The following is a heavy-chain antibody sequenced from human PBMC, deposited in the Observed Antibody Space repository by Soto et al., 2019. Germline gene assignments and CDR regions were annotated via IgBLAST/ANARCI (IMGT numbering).Heavy chain of an antibody. V-gene: IGHV3-30-3*01. CDR2: ISYDGNNK. D-gene: IGHD6-6*01. Sequence: GGSLRLSCAASGFSFSSYAMHWVRQAPGKGLEWVAVISYDGNNKYYADSVKGRFTISRDNSKNTLYLQMNSLRAEDTAVYYCATLIGGSSSSVDCWGQGTLVTVSS. CDR3: ATLIGGSSSSVDC. J-gene: IGHJ4*02. CDR1: GFSFSSYA.